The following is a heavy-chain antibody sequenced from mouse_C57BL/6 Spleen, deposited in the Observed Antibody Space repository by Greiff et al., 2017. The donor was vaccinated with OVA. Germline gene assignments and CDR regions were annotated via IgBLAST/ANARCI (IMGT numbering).Heavy chain of an antibody. Sequence: VMLVESGPGLVQPSQSLSITCTVSGFSLTSYGVHWVRQSPGKGLEWLGVIWSGGSTDYNAAFISRLSISKDNSKSQVFFKMNSLQADDTAIYYCASTYYGSREPWFAYWGQGTLVTVSA. CDR1: GFSLTSYG. CDR3: ASTYYGSREPWFAY. V-gene: IGHV2-2*01. CDR2: IWSGGST. D-gene: IGHD1-1*01. J-gene: IGHJ3*01.